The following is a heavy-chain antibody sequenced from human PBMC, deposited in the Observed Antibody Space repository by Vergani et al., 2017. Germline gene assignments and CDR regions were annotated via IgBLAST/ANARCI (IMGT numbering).Heavy chain of an antibody. CDR3: AKVKGAYGDYPCWYFDL. J-gene: IGHJ2*01. V-gene: IGHV3-23*01. D-gene: IGHD4-17*01. Sequence: EVQLLESGGGLVQPGGSLRLSCAASGFTFSSYAMSWVRQAPGKGLEWVSAISGSGGSTYYADSVKGRFTISRDNSKNTLYLQMNSLRAEDTAVYYCAKVKGAYGDYPCWYFDLWGRGTLVTVSS. CDR2: ISGSGGST. CDR1: GFTFSSYA.